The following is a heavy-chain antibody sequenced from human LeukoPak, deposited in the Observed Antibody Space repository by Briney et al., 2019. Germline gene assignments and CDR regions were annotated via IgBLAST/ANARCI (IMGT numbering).Heavy chain of an antibody. CDR1: GDSLFTSGVA. Sequence: SQTLSLTCALSGDSLFTSGVAWNWIRQSPSRGLEWLGRTYYTSRWSNEYAVSLKSRITVNADTSKNQFSLQLNSVTPEDTALYSSGRGRYSGFDIWGQGTTVTVSS. V-gene: IGHV6-1*01. J-gene: IGHJ3*02. CDR2: TYYTSRWSN. D-gene: IGHD1-26*01. CDR3: GRGRYSGFDI.